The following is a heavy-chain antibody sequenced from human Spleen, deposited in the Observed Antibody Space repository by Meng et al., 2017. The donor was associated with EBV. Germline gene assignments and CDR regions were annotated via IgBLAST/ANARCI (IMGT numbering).Heavy chain of an antibody. D-gene: IGHD4-17*01. CDR1: GYTLTNYG. J-gene: IGHJ4*02. CDR2: ISAYSGNT. V-gene: IGHV1-18*01. Sequence: VQLVQSGAEVKKPGASVKVSCQAAGYTLTNYGISWVRQAPGQGLEWMGWISAYSGNTYYAQKLQGRVTMTTDTSTSTAYMELRSLRSDDTAVYYCARDHDYGDYAPEYWGQGTLVTVSS. CDR3: ARDHDYGDYAPEY.